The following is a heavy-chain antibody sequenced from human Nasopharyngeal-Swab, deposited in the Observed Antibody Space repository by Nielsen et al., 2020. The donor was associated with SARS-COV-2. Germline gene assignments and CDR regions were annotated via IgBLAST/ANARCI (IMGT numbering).Heavy chain of an antibody. CDR1: GYTLTELS. J-gene: IGHJ6*02. CDR2: FDPEDGET. CDR3: ATRKLLVNYYYYGMDV. Sequence: ASVKVSCKVSGYTLTELSMHWVRQAPGKGLEWMGGFDPEDGETIYAQKFQGRVTMTEDTSTDTAYMELSSLRSEDTAVYYCATRKLLVNYYYYGMDVWGQGTTVTVSS. V-gene: IGHV1-24*01. D-gene: IGHD2-15*01.